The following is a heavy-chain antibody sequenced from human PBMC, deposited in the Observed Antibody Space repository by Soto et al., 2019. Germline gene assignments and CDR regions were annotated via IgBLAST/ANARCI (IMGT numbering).Heavy chain of an antibody. CDR2: IYYSGST. CDR1: GGSISSSSYY. D-gene: IGHD6-19*01. J-gene: IGHJ4*02. CDR3: ASHKAVAGKGPRGCYDY. Sequence: QLQLQESGPGLVKPSETLSLTCTVSGGSISSSSYYWGWIRQPPGKGLEWIGSIYYSGSTYYNPSLKSRVTISVDTSKNQFSLKLSSVTAADTAVHYCASHKAVAGKGPRGCYDYWGQGTLVTVSS. V-gene: IGHV4-39*01.